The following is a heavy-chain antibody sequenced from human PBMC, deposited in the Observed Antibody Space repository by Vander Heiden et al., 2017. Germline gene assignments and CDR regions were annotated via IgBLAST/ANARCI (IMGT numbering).Heavy chain of an antibody. J-gene: IGHJ4*02. CDR1: GFTFSSYG. D-gene: IGHD3-10*01. Sequence: EVQLVESGGGLVQPGGSLRLSCAASGFTFSSYGMSWVRQAPGKGLEWVANRKQDGSEKYYVDSVKGRFTISRDNAKNSLYLQMNSLRAEDTAVYYCARWVRYYGSGRGDYWGQGTLVTVSS. V-gene: IGHV3-7*01. CDR2: RKQDGSEK. CDR3: ARWVRYYGSGRGDY.